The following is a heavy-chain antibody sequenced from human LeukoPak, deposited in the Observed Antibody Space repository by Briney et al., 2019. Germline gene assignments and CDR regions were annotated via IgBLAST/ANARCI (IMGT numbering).Heavy chain of an antibody. CDR3: ARAFPSYDFWSGYPNWFDP. J-gene: IGHJ5*02. Sequence: SETLSLTCTVSGGSISSYYWSWIRQPPGKGLEWIGSIYHSGSTYYNPSLKSRVTISVDTSKNQFSLKLSSVTAADTAVYYCARAFPSYDFWSGYPNWFDPWGQGTLVTVSS. D-gene: IGHD3-3*01. V-gene: IGHV4-38-2*02. CDR1: GGSISSYY. CDR2: IYHSGST.